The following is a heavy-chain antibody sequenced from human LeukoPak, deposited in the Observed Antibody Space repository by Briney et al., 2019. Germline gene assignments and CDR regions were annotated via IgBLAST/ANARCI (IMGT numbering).Heavy chain of an antibody. V-gene: IGHV3-23*01. CDR1: GFTFSSYA. J-gene: IGHJ4*02. CDR3: VKYCSSTTCYEGFI. CDR2: MSGTGGST. D-gene: IGHD2-2*01. Sequence: PGGSLRLSCAASGFTFSSYAMSWVRQAPGKGLEWVSAMSGTGGSTYYADSVKGRFTISRDDSKNTLYLQMNSLRAEDTAVYYCVKYCSSTTCYEGFIWGQGTLVTVSS.